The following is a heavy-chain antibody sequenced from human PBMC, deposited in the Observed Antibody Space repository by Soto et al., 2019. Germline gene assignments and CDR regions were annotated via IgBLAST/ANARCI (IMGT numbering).Heavy chain of an antibody. CDR2: INAGNGNT. Sequence: QVQLVQSGAEVKKPGASVKVSCKASGYTFTSYAMHWVRQAPGQRLEWMGWINAGNGNTKYSQKFQGRVTITRDTSASTADMELSSLRSEDTAVYYCAREGAVADLDYWGQGTLVTVSS. CDR3: AREGAVADLDY. J-gene: IGHJ4*02. D-gene: IGHD6-19*01. CDR1: GYTFTSYA. V-gene: IGHV1-3*01.